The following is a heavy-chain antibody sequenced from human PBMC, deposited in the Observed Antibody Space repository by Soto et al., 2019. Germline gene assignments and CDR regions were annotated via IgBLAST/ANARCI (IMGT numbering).Heavy chain of an antibody. CDR2: IYYSGST. CDR1: GGSISSYY. Sequence: PSETLSLTCTVSGGSISSYYWSWIRQPPGKGLEWIGYIYYSGSTNYNPSLKSRVTISVDTSKNQFSLKLSSVTAADTAVYYCARHPYYYGSGSYSVNDAFDIWGQGTMVTVSS. V-gene: IGHV4-59*08. D-gene: IGHD3-10*01. J-gene: IGHJ3*02. CDR3: ARHPYYYGSGSYSVNDAFDI.